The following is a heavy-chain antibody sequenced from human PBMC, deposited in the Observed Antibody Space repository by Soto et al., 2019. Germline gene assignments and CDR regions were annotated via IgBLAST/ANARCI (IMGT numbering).Heavy chain of an antibody. J-gene: IGHJ5*01. CDR2: VSHDGTTK. CDR1: GFTFNNYA. CDR3: RRETWQQRLQGGFDS. D-gene: IGHD6-19*01. Sequence: QVQLVESGGGVVQPGRSLRLSCAASGFTFNNYAIHWVRQAPGKGLEWVAVVSHDGTTKYYADSVKGRFTISRDNSKNTVDLQMNSLRVEDTAVYYCRRETWQQRLQGGFDSWGQGTLLTVSS. V-gene: IGHV3-30-3*01.